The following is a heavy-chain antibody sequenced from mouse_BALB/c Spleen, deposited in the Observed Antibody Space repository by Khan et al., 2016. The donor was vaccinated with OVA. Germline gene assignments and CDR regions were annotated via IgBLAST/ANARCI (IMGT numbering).Heavy chain of an antibody. V-gene: IGHV5-9-3*01. CDR2: ISSGVSYT. Sequence: EVELVESGGGLVKPGGSLKLSCAASGFTLSSYAMPWVRQTPEKRLEWVATISSGVSYTYYPDSVKGRFTISRDNAKNTLYLLMSSLRSEDTAMYYCARVYYDYFDYWGKGTTLTVSS. CDR3: ARVYYDYFDY. D-gene: IGHD2-1*01. CDR1: GFTLSSYA. J-gene: IGHJ2*01.